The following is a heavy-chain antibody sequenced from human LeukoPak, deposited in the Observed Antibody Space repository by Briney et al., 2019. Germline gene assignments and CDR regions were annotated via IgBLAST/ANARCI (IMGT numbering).Heavy chain of an antibody. D-gene: IGHD2-2*01. V-gene: IGHV1-8*01. CDR3: ARGYEPRHIVVVPAANGVYYYYGMDV. Sequence: GASVKLSCKASGYTFTSYDINWVRQATGQGLEWMGWMNPNSGNTGYAQKFQGRVTMTRNTSIITAYMELSSLRSEDTAVYYCARGYEPRHIVVVPAANGVYYYYGMDVWGQGTTVTVSS. CDR2: MNPNSGNT. J-gene: IGHJ6*02. CDR1: GYTFTSYD.